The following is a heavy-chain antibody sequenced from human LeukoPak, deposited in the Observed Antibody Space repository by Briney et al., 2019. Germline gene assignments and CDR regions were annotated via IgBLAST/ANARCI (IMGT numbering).Heavy chain of an antibody. CDR1: GDSTSSSTYY. J-gene: IGHJ4*02. D-gene: IGHD2-15*01. CDR2: IYDSGTT. CDR3: AREDQPRGTFDC. V-gene: IGHV4-39*07. Sequence: SETLSLTCTVSGDSTSSSTYYWDWIRQAPGKGLEWIGNIYDSGTTHYNPSLKSRVTISVDTSKNQFSLKLSSVTAEDTAVYYCAREDQPRGTFDCWGQGTLVTVSS.